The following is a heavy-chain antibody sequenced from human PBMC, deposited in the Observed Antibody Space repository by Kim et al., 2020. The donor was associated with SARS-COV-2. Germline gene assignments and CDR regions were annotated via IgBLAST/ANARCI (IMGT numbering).Heavy chain of an antibody. J-gene: IGHJ4*02. V-gene: IGHV3-7*01. CDR2: IYKDGSEK. Sequence: GGSLRLSCTISGFTFTNYWMSWVRQAPGKGLEWVANIYKDGSEKIYVDSVRDRFTISRDNARNSVYLQMNSLRAEDTGLYYCARGGKFYYDTSGYPDDFWGQGILVTVSS. D-gene: IGHD3-22*01. CDR1: GFTFTNYW. CDR3: ARGGKFYYDTSGYPDDF.